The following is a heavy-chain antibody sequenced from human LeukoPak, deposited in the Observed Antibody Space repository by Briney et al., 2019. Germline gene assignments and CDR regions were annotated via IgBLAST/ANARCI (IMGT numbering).Heavy chain of an antibody. J-gene: IGHJ4*02. CDR1: GYTFTSYG. V-gene: IGHV1-18*01. CDR2: INTYSGDT. Sequence: ASVKVSCKTSGYTFTSYGLTWVRQAPGQGLEWMGWINTYSGDTNYAQKLQGRVTMTTDTSTSTAYMELRSLRSDDTAVYYCARDRGPYDILTGYLPYDYWGQGTLVTVSS. CDR3: ARDRGPYDILTGYLPYDY. D-gene: IGHD3-9*01.